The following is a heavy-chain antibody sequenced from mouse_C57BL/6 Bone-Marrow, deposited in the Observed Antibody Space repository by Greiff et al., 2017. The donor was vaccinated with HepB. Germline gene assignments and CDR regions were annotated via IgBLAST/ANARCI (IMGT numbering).Heavy chain of an antibody. Sequence: QVQLQQPGAELVKPGASVKLSCKASGYTFTSYWMHWVKQRPGQGLEWIGMIHPNSGSTNYNEKFKSKATLTVDKSSSTAYMQLSSLTSEDSAVYYYARSHTTVVDWYFYVWGTGTTVTVSS. J-gene: IGHJ1*03. V-gene: IGHV1-64*01. CDR1: GYTFTSYW. CDR3: ARSHTTVVDWYFYV. CDR2: IHPNSGST. D-gene: IGHD1-1*01.